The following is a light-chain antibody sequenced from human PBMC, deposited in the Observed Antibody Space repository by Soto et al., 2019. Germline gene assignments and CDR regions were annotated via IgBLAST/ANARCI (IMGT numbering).Light chain of an antibody. J-gene: IGKJ5*01. V-gene: IGKV3-20*01. CDR3: QQYGSSRIT. CDR1: QSVSSSY. CDR2: GAS. Sequence: EIVLTQSPGTLSLTPCDRATLSCRSSQSVSSSYLAWYQQKPGQAPRLLIYGASSRATGIPDRFSGSGSGTDFTLTISRLEPEDFAVYYCQQYGSSRITFGQGTRLEIK.